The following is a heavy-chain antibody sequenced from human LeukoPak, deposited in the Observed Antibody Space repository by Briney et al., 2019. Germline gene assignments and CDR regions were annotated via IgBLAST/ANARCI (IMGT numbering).Heavy chain of an antibody. CDR2: ISGSGGST. V-gene: IGHV3-23*01. CDR3: AKVDEWELLSLGFLFDY. CDR1: GFTFSSYA. Sequence: GGSLRLSCAASGFTFSSYAMSWVRQAPGKGLEWVSAISGSGGSTYYADSVKGRFTISRDNSKNTLYLQMNSLRAEDTAVYYCAKVDEWELLSLGFLFDYWGQGTLVTVSS. D-gene: IGHD1-26*01. J-gene: IGHJ4*02.